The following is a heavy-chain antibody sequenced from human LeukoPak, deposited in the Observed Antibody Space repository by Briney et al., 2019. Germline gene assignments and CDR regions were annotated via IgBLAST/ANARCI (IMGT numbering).Heavy chain of an antibody. CDR2: ISPIYGAA. CDR1: GCTFSSYS. Sequence: SVKVSCKASGCTFSSYSISWVRQAPRQGLEWMGGISPIYGAANYAHKFRARLTNTAHESPSTAYMELRRLRSQDTAVYYRAREGWPYCDFWSGRLAYPGNFYYYYMDLGGKGPTLRLSS. V-gene: IGHV1-69*01. D-gene: IGHD3-3*01. CDR3: AREGWPYCDFWSGRLAYPGNFYYYYMDL. J-gene: IGHJ6*03.